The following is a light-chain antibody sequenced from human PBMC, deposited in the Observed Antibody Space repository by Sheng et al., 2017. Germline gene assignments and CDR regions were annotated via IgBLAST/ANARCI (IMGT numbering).Light chain of an antibody. CDR2: GAS. Sequence: EIVLTQSPGTLSLSPGERATLSCRASQSVSSSYIAWYQQKPGQAPRLLIYGASSRATGIPDRFSGSGSGTDFTLTISSLEPEDFAIYYCQQRSGWPPSITFGQGTRLEIK. V-gene: IGKV3D-20*02. J-gene: IGKJ5*01. CDR1: QSVSSSY. CDR3: QQRSGWPPSIT.